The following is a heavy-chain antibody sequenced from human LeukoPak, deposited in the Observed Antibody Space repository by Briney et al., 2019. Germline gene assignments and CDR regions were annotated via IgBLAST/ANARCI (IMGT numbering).Heavy chain of an antibody. CDR3: ARDSSSFPNYFDF. CDR2: LYSSGIT. Sequence: GGSLRPSCAASGFTVSSTYMSWVRQAPGQGLEWVSLLYSSGITFYAESVQGRFTISRDNSKNTLYLQMNSLRAEDTAIYYCARDSSSFPNYFDFWGQGTLVTVSS. D-gene: IGHD3-3*02. CDR1: GFTVSSTY. J-gene: IGHJ4*02. V-gene: IGHV3-53*01.